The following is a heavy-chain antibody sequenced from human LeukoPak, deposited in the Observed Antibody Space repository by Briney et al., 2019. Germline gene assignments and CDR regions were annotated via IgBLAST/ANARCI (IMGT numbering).Heavy chain of an antibody. CDR1: GFTVSTIY. CDR2: IYRGGST. J-gene: IGHJ4*02. V-gene: IGHV3-53*01. Sequence: GGSLRLSCAASGFTVSTIYMSWVRQAPGKGLEWVSIIYRGGSTYYADSVKGRFAVSRDNSKNTLYLQMNSLRADDTAVYYCAREKGSYYDSSGYYVDYWGQGTLVTVSS. D-gene: IGHD3-22*01. CDR3: AREKGSYYDSSGYYVDY.